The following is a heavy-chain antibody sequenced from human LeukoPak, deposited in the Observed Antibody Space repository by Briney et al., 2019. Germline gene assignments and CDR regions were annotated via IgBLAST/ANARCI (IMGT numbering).Heavy chain of an antibody. D-gene: IGHD3-10*01. CDR2: ISAYSGNT. CDR3: ARSSILWFGDPHFEY. CDR1: GYTFTSYG. J-gene: IGHJ4*02. Sequence: ASVKVSCKASGYTFTSYGIRGVRQATGRGLAWMGWISAYSGNTNYAQKIQGRATTTTDTSTSTAYMELRSLTSDDTAVYYWARSSILWFGDPHFEYWGQGTLVTVSS. V-gene: IGHV1-18*01.